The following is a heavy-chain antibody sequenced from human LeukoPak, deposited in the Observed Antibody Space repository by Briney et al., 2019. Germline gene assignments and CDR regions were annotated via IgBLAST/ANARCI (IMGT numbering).Heavy chain of an antibody. Sequence: GGSLRLSCAASGFTFSSYATSWGRQAPGKGLEWVSAISGSGGSTYYADSVKGQFTISRDNSKNTLYLQMNSLRAEDTAVYYCAISGYSSSWYGYWGQGTLVTVSS. J-gene: IGHJ4*02. CDR3: AISGYSSSWYGY. CDR1: GFTFSSYA. D-gene: IGHD6-13*01. V-gene: IGHV3-23*01. CDR2: ISGSGGST.